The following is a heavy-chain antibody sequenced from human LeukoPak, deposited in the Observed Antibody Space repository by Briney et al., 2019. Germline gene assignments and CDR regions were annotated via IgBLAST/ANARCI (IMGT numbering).Heavy chain of an antibody. D-gene: IGHD1-26*01. Sequence: GGSLRHSCAASGFTFSDYYMSWVRQAPGKGLEWVSAISGSGGSTYYADSVKGRFTISRDNSKNTLYLQMNSLRAEDTAVYYCAKDLSRELPPSGFDYWGQGTLVTVSS. J-gene: IGHJ4*02. V-gene: IGHV3-23*01. CDR3: AKDLSRELPPSGFDY. CDR2: ISGSGGST. CDR1: GFTFSDYY.